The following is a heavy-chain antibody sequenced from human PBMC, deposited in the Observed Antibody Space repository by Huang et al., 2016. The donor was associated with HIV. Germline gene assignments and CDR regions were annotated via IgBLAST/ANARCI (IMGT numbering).Heavy chain of an antibody. J-gene: IGHJ4*02. Sequence: QLQLQESGPGLVKPSDTLSLNCTISGGSIKSRNYYWGWVRQAPGKGLEWIGAIYHCGSPYYNPSLRRRVSLSVDTSKNQVTLKVNAVIAADTAVYYCARRQGSGYYFYFDYWGRGIPVTVSA. CDR2: IYHCGSP. D-gene: IGHD3-22*01. CDR1: GGSIKSRNYY. V-gene: IGHV4-39*01. CDR3: ARRQGSGYYFYFDY.